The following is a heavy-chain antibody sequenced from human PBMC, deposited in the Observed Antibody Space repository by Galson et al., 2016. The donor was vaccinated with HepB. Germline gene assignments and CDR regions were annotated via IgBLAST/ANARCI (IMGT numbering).Heavy chain of an antibody. Sequence: SLRLSCAVSGFMFTHYWMSWVRQAPGKGLEAVANINEHGTEVFYVDSVEGRLTISRDNARNSLFLQMNSLRAEDTAIHFCARAATSGSVDFWGQGTLVTVSS. CDR3: ARAATSGSVDF. CDR2: INEHGTEV. CDR1: GFMFTHYW. V-gene: IGHV3-7*03. D-gene: IGHD3-10*01. J-gene: IGHJ4*02.